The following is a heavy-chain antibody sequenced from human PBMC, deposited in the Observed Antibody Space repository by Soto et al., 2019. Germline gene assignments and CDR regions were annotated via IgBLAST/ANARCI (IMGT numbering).Heavy chain of an antibody. V-gene: IGHV3-43*01. J-gene: IGHJ3*02. CDR1: GFTFDDYT. D-gene: IGHD5-12*01. CDR3: AKDIGRDGYNSAFDI. CDR2: ISWDGGST. Sequence: GGSLRLSCAASGFTFDDYTMHWVRQAPGKGLEWVSLISWDGGSTYYADSVKGRFTISRDNSKNSLYLQMNSLRTEDTALYYCAKDIGRDGYNSAFDIWGQGTMVTVSS.